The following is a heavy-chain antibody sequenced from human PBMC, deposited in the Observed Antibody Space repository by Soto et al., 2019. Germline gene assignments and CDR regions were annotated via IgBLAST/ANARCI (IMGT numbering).Heavy chain of an antibody. CDR2: IKEDGSEK. J-gene: IGHJ4*02. V-gene: IGHV3-7*04. Sequence: GALSLSCAASGFTFSSYAMSWVRQAPGKGLEWVANIKEDGSEKYYVDSVKGRFTISRDNAKNSLDLQMNSLRAEDTAVYYCARDQIGAAGSDYWGQGTLVTVSS. CDR1: GFTFSSYA. D-gene: IGHD6-13*01. CDR3: ARDQIGAAGSDY.